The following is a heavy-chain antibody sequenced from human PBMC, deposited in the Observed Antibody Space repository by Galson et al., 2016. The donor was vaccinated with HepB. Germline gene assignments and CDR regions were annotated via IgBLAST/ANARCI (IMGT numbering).Heavy chain of an antibody. CDR1: GGSISNSTYY. CDR3: ARTEFGEVATTTSMGGY. V-gene: IGHV4-39*06. Sequence: ETLSLTCTVSGGSISNSTYYWGWIRQPPGKGLEWIGSIYYSGSTFYHPSLKSRVTISVDTSKNQCTLKMTSVTAEDSAVDYCARTEFGEVATTTSMGGYWGQGTRVSVSS. J-gene: IGHJ4*02. CDR2: IYYSGST. D-gene: IGHD1-1*01.